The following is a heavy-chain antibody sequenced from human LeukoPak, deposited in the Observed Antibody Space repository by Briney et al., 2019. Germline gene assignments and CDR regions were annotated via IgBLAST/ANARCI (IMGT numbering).Heavy chain of an antibody. CDR2: IDPSDSET. D-gene: IGHD5-18*01. CDR3: ARQTAMGRSGDY. J-gene: IGHJ4*02. Sequence: GESLKISCKASAYSFTSYWIGWVRHMPGKGLEWMGIIDPSDSETRYTPSFQGQVTISVDESLTTAYLQWTSLKASDTAMYYCARQTAMGRSGDYWGQGTQVTVS. V-gene: IGHV5-51*01. CDR1: AYSFTSYW.